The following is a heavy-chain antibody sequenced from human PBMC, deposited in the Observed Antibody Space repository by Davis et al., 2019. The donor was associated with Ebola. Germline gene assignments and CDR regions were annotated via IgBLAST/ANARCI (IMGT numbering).Heavy chain of an antibody. Sequence: MPSETLSLTCTVSVGSISSYYWSWIRQPPGKGLEWIGYIYYSGSTNYNPSLKSRVTISVDTSKNQFSLKLSSVTAADTTVYYCARAGVSSGYYYEYFQHWGQGTLVTVSS. CDR1: VGSISSYY. CDR3: ARAGVSSGYYYEYFQH. CDR2: IYYSGST. J-gene: IGHJ1*01. D-gene: IGHD3-22*01. V-gene: IGHV4-59*01.